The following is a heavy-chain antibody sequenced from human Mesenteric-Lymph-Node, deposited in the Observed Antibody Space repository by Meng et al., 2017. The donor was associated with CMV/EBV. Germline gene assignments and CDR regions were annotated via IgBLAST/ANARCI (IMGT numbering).Heavy chain of an antibody. Sequence: GESLKISCAVSGFTVNNAWMTWVRQAPGKGLEWVGRIKGKTDGGTTDYAAPVKGRFTISRDDSKNTLYLQMNSLKTEDTAVYYCASYLRGVVYWGQGTLVTVSS. D-gene: IGHD3-10*01. CDR2: IKGKTDGGTT. CDR1: GFTVNNAW. V-gene: IGHV3-15*01. CDR3: ASYLRGVVY. J-gene: IGHJ4*02.